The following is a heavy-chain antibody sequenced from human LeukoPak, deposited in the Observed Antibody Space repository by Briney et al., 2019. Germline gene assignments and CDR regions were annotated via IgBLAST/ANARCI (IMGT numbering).Heavy chain of an antibody. CDR2: IKQDATQK. CDR3: ARDCGSDCSQAFDI. Sequence: GGSLRLSCAASGFTFSNYWMNWVRQAPGKGLEWVADIKQDATQKYYVDSVEGRFTISRDNAKNSLYLQMNSLRVEDTAVYYCARDCGSDCSQAFDIWGQGTMVTVSS. J-gene: IGHJ3*02. CDR1: GFTFSNYW. V-gene: IGHV3-7*05. D-gene: IGHD2-21*02.